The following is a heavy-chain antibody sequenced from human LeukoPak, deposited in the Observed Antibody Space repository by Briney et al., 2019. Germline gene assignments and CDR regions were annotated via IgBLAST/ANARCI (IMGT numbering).Heavy chain of an antibody. CDR2: INSDGSSA. Sequence: GGSLRLSCAATGFTFSTYWMHWVRQAPGKGLVWVSRINSDGSSASYADSVKGRFTISRDNAKNTLYLQMNSLRAEDTAVYYCARVVPATVGFDFDCWGQGTLVTVSS. CDR1: GFTFSTYW. CDR3: ARVVPATVGFDFDC. V-gene: IGHV3-74*01. J-gene: IGHJ4*02. D-gene: IGHD1-26*01.